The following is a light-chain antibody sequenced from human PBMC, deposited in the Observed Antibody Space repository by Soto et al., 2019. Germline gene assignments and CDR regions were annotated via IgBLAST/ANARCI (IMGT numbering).Light chain of an antibody. Sequence: QPVLTQPPSVSGAPGQRGTISCTGYNSNIGAGYDVHWYQQLPGTAPKLLISGNSNRPSGVPDRFSASKSGTSASLAITGLQAEDEADYYCQSYDSSLSGWVFGGGTKLTVL. V-gene: IGLV1-40*01. J-gene: IGLJ3*02. CDR1: NSNIGAGYD. CDR3: QSYDSSLSGWV. CDR2: GNS.